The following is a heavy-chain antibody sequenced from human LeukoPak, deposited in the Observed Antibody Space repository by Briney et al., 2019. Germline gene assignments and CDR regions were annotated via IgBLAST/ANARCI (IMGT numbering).Heavy chain of an antibody. CDR2: ISWNSGSI. CDR1: GFTFDDYA. V-gene: IGHV3-9*01. J-gene: IGHJ4*02. D-gene: IGHD5-12*01. CDR3: AKGGIYSGYDHIDY. Sequence: GGSLRLSCAASGFTFDDYAMHWVRQAPGKGLEWVSGISWNSGSIGYADSVKGRFTISRDNGKNSLYLQMNSLRTEDTALYYCAKGGIYSGYDHIDYWGQGTLVTVSS.